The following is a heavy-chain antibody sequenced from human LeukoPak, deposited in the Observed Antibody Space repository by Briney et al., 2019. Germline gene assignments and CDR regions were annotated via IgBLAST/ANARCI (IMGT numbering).Heavy chain of an antibody. Sequence: KASETLSLTCAVSGGSISGAYWSWIRQPAGKGLECIGRIHTSGSTKYNPSLKSRISMSVDTSENQISLKLSSITAADTAVYYCARDTVYFGSGGFDYWGQGTLVTVSS. V-gene: IGHV4-4*07. J-gene: IGHJ4*02. CDR2: IHTSGST. CDR3: ARDTVYFGSGGFDY. D-gene: IGHD3-10*01. CDR1: GGSISGAY.